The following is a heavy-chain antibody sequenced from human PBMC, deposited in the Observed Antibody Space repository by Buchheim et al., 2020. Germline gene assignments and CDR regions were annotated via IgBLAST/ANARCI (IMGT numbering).Heavy chain of an antibody. CDR1: GFTFSRFA. J-gene: IGHJ4*02. CDR3: ANEPYDILTGFDY. V-gene: IGHV3-23*01. Sequence: EVQLLESGGGLVQPGWSLRLSCAASGFTFSRFAMNWVRQAPGKGLEWVSAISGSGGNTYYADSVEGRFTISRDNSKNTLYLQMNSLRDEDTAIYYCANEPYDILTGFDYWGQGTL. D-gene: IGHD3-9*01. CDR2: ISGSGGNT.